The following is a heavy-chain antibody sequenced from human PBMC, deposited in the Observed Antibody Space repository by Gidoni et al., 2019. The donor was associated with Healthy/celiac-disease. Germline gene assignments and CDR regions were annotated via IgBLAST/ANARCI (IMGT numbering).Heavy chain of an antibody. Sequence: EVLLLASGGGLVQPGGSLRLACAAAGGVFISYAMSWVRQAPGKGLEWVSAISGSGGSTYYADSVTGRFTISRDNSKNTLYLQMNSLRAEDTAVYYCAPKGYYYGSGSYLDYWGQGTLVTVSS. CDR2: ISGSGGST. CDR1: GGVFISYA. J-gene: IGHJ4*02. V-gene: IGHV3-23*01. CDR3: APKGYYYGSGSYLDY. D-gene: IGHD3-10*01.